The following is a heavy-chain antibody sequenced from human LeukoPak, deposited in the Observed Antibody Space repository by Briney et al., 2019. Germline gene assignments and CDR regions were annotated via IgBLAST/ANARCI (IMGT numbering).Heavy chain of an antibody. CDR3: ARPTLWFGESIGYYLDF. D-gene: IGHD3-10*01. CDR1: GYTFTRYG. J-gene: IGHJ4*02. CDR2: ISAYNGNT. Sequence: ASVKVSYKASGYTFTRYGIIWVRQAPGQGLEWMGWISAYNGNTNYAQKLQGRVTMTTDTSTSTAYMELRSLRSDDTAVYYCARPTLWFGESIGYYLDFWARGTLVTVSS. V-gene: IGHV1-18*01.